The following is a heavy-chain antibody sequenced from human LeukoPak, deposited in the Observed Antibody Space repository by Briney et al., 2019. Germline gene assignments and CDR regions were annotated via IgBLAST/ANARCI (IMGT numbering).Heavy chain of an antibody. CDR3: AMGEVAGTVFDY. V-gene: IGHV1-3*01. Sequence: ASVKVSCKASGYTFTSYAMHWVRQAPGQRLEWMGWINAGNGNTKYSQKFQGRVTITRDTSASTAYMELSSLRSEDTAVYYCAMGEVAGTVFDYWGQGSLVTVSS. CDR2: INAGNGNT. J-gene: IGHJ4*02. D-gene: IGHD2-15*01. CDR1: GYTFTSYA.